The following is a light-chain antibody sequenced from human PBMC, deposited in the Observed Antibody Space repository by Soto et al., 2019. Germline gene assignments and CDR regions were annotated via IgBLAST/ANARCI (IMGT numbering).Light chain of an antibody. V-gene: IGLV1-40*01. J-gene: IGLJ2*01. CDR2: GNT. CDR1: SSNIGAGHD. Sequence: QSVLTQPPSVSGAPGQRVTISCTGSSSNIGAGHDVNWYQQLPGTAPKLLIYGNTNRPSGVPDRFSGSKSGTSGSLAISGLETEGEAEYYCQSWDTSLSGSVFGEGTQLTVL. CDR3: QSWDTSLSGSV.